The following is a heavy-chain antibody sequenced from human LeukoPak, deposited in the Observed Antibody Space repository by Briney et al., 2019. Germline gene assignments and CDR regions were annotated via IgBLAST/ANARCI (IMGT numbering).Heavy chain of an antibody. J-gene: IGHJ6*03. D-gene: IGHD3-10*01. CDR3: ARQGSLGGTLWFGELYSDYYYYYMDV. Sequence: GESLKISCKGSGYSFTSYWIGWVRQMPGKGLEWMGIIYPGDSDTRYSPSFQGQVTISADKSISTAYLQWSSLKASDTAMYYCARQGSLGGTLWFGELYSDYYYYYMDVWGKGTTVTVSS. CDR2: IYPGDSDT. V-gene: IGHV5-51*01. CDR1: GYSFTSYW.